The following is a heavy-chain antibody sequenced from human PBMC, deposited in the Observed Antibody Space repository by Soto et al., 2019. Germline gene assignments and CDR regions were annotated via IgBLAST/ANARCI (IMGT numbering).Heavy chain of an antibody. CDR2: ISGSGGST. CDR3: AKAMTSYYYDSSGYYYPYYYYGMDV. D-gene: IGHD3-22*01. CDR1: GFTFSSYA. J-gene: IGHJ6*02. Sequence: HPGGSLRLSCAASGFTFSSYAMSWVRQAPGKGLEWVSAISGSGGSTYYADSVKGRFTISRDNSKNTLYLQMNSLRAEDTAVYYCAKAMTSYYYDSSGYYYPYYYYGMDVWGQGTTVTVSS. V-gene: IGHV3-23*01.